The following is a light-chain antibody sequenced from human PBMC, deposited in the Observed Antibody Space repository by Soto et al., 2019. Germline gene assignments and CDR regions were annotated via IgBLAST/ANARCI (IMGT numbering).Light chain of an antibody. Sequence: LAQPRYAFGSPGQSVTISCTGTSSDIGTYDYVSWYQHLPDKAPKLIIYEVSKRPSGVPDRFSGSKSGNTASLTVSGLQAEDEGDYYCCSYGGGNNFYVFGTGTKVTVL. CDR1: SSDIGTYDY. V-gene: IGLV2-8*01. CDR2: EVS. CDR3: CSYGGGNNFYV. J-gene: IGLJ1*01.